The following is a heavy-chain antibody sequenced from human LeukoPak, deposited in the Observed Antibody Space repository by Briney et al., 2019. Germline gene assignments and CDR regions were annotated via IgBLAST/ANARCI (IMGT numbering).Heavy chain of an antibody. CDR3: ARDPLGDSSGRFDY. Sequence: SETLSLTCTVSGGSISSCGSYWSWIRQHPGKGLEWIWYIYYSGSTYYNPSLKSRVTISVDTSKNQFSLKLSSVTAADTAVYYCARDPLGDSSGRFDYWGQGTLVTVSS. CDR2: IYYSGST. V-gene: IGHV4-31*03. J-gene: IGHJ4*02. CDR1: GGSISSCGSY. D-gene: IGHD3-22*01.